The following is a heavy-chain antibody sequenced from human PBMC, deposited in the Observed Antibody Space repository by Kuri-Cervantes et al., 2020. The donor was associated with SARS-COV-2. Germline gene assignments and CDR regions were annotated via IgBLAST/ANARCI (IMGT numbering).Heavy chain of an antibody. D-gene: IGHD3-22*01. CDR3: ARVRYYDSSDAFDI. J-gene: IGHJ3*02. Sequence: GESLKISCAASGFTFSSYDMHWVRQATGKGLEWVSAIGTAGDPYYPGSVKGRFTISRDNAKNSLYLQMNSLRDEDTAVYYCARVRYYDSSDAFDIWGQGTMVTVSS. V-gene: IGHV3-13*05. CDR2: IGTAGDP. CDR1: GFTFSSYD.